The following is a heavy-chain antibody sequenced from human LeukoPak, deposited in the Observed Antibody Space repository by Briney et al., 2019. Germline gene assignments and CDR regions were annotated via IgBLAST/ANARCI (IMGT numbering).Heavy chain of an antibody. J-gene: IGHJ4*02. CDR1: GFIVSTSY. D-gene: IGHD3-16*01. V-gene: IGHV3-53*01. Sequence: GGSLRLSCAASGFIVSTSYMTWVRQAPGRGLEWVSFIYSGGSIYYADSVKGRFTISRDSSKNTLYLQMHSLRVEDTAVYYCARGRITGYFDYWGQGTLVTVSS. CDR2: IYSGGSI. CDR3: ARGRITGYFDY.